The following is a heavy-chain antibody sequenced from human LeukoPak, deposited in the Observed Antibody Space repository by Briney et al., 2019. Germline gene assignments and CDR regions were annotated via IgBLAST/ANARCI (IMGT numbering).Heavy chain of an antibody. CDR1: GYSFTSYW. Sequence: GESLKISCKGSGYSFTSYWISWVRQMPGKGLEWMGRIDPSDSYTNYSPSFQGHVTISADKSINTAYLQWSGLKASDSAMYYCARRFGYCSGDDCYLYAFDIWGQGTVVTVSS. CDR3: ARRFGYCSGDDCYLYAFDI. J-gene: IGHJ3*02. CDR2: IDPSDSYT. V-gene: IGHV5-10-1*01. D-gene: IGHD2-15*01.